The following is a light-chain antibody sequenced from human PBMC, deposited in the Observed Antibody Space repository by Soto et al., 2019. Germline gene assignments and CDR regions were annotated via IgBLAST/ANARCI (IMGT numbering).Light chain of an antibody. CDR1: QSIRSY. Sequence: DLQMTPSPSSLSASVGDRVTITCRASQSIRSYLNWYQQKPGKAPKLLIYAASSLQSGVTSRVSGSGSGTDFTLTISSLQPEDFATDYCQQSYRTPPTFGGGTEVVFK. J-gene: IGKJ4*02. CDR2: AAS. CDR3: QQSYRTPPT. V-gene: IGKV1-39*01.